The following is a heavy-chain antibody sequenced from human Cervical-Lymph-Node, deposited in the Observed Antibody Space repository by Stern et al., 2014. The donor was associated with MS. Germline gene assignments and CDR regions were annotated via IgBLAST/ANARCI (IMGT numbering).Heavy chain of an antibody. D-gene: IGHD3-10*01. CDR2: IIPIFGIA. V-gene: IGHV1-69*01. Sequence: VQLVESGAEVKKPGSSVKVSCKAAGDTFSSYAISWVRQAPAQGLEWMGGIIPIFGIANYAQKFRGRVTITADESTSTTYMKLSSLRSDDTAVYYCARTYYYGSGTYDYYYYHMDVWGQGTTVTVSS. CDR3: ARTYYYGSGTYDYYYYHMDV. CDR1: GDTFSSYA. J-gene: IGHJ6*02.